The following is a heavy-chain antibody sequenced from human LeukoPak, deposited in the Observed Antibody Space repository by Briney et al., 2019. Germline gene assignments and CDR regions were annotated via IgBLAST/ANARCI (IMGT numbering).Heavy chain of an antibody. CDR1: GGSFSGYY. V-gene: IGHV4-34*01. J-gene: IGHJ1*01. D-gene: IGHD6-13*01. CDR2: INHSGST. Sequence: PSETLSLTCAVYGGSFSGYYWSWIRQPPGKGLEWIGEINHSGSTNYNPSLKSRVTISVDTSKIQFSLKLSSVTAADTAVYYCARVKWFIAAAGTGGYFQHWGQGTLVTVSS. CDR3: ARVKWFIAAAGTGGYFQH.